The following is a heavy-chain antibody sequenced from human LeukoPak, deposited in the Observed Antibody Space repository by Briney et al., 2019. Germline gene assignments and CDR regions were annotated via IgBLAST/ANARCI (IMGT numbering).Heavy chain of an antibody. V-gene: IGHV1-18*04. CDR2: ISGNDGAT. D-gene: IGHD3-3*01. J-gene: IGHJ4*02. CDR1: GYPFNTYG. CDR3: ARDVPDFWSGFDS. Sequence: EASVKVSCKASGYPFNTYGLSWVRQAPGQGLEWIGQISGNDGATKYAQRFQGRVTMITDTATSTAYLELTSLTSDDTAVYYCARDVPDFWSGFDSWGQGTLVTVSP.